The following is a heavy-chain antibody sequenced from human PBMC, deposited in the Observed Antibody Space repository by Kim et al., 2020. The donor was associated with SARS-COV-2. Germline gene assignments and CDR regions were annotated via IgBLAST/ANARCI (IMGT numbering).Heavy chain of an antibody. CDR2: IYTSGST. Sequence: SETLSLTCTVSGGSISSYYWSWIRQPAGKGLEWIGRIYTSGSTNYNPSLKSRVTMSVDTSKNQFSLKLSSVTAADTAVYYCASGYYDSSGYYGGEYFQHWGQGTLVTVSS. CDR3: ASGYYDSSGYYGGEYFQH. V-gene: IGHV4-4*07. D-gene: IGHD3-22*01. J-gene: IGHJ1*01. CDR1: GGSISSYY.